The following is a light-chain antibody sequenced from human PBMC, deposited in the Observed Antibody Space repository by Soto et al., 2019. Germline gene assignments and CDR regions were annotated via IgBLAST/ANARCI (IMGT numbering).Light chain of an antibody. J-gene: IGKJ2*01. Sequence: EIVMTQSPATLSVSPGERATLSCRASQSVSSNLAWHQQKPGQAPRLLMYGASTRATGIPARFSGSGSGTEFTLTISSLQSEDFAVYYCQQYNNWPLSFGQGTKLEIK. CDR3: QQYNNWPLS. CDR2: GAS. V-gene: IGKV3-15*01. CDR1: QSVSSN.